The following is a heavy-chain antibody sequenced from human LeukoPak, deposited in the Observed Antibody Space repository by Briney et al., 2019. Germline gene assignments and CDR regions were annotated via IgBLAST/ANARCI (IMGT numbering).Heavy chain of an antibody. Sequence: SETLSLTCAVYGGSFSGYYWSWIRQPPGKGLEWIGEIIHSGSTNYNPSLKSRVTISVDTSKNQFSLKLSSVTAADTAVYYCAVTAGYYYDSSGYYHWGQGTLVTVSS. V-gene: IGHV4-34*12. CDR2: IIHSGST. D-gene: IGHD3-22*01. CDR1: GGSFSGYY. CDR3: AVTAGYYYDSSGYYH. J-gene: IGHJ5*02.